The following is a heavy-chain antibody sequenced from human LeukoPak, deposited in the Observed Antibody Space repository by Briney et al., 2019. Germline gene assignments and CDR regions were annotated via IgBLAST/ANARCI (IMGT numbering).Heavy chain of an antibody. D-gene: IGHD3-10*01. CDR1: GGSISSGSYY. J-gene: IGHJ5*02. Sequence: IPSETLSLTCTVSGGSISSGSYYWSWIRQPAGKGLEWIGRIYTSGSTNYNPSLKSRVTISVDTSKNQFSLRLSSVTAADTAVYYCATETMFRGVNSYNWFDTWGQGTLVTVSS. CDR2: IYTSGST. V-gene: IGHV4-61*02. CDR3: ATETMFRGVNSYNWFDT.